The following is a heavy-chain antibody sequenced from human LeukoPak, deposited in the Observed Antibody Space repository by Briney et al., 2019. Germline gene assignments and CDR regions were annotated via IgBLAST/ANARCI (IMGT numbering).Heavy chain of an antibody. CDR2: INHSGST. CDR1: GGSFSGYY. J-gene: IGHJ5*02. V-gene: IGHV4-34*01. D-gene: IGHD5-24*01. Sequence: SETLSLTCAVYGGSFSGYYWSWIRQPPGEGLEWIGEINHSGSTNYNPSLKSRVTISVDTSKNQFSLKLSSVTAADTAVYYCARDNSVRDEAWWFNPGGQGTLVTVSA. CDR3: ARDNSVRDEAWWFNP.